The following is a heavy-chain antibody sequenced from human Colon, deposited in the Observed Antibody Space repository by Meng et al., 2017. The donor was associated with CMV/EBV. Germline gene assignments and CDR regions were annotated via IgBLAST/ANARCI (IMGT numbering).Heavy chain of an antibody. CDR2: ISATGESDTA. CDR1: FSTYA. J-gene: IGHJ6*02. Sequence: FSTYAISWVRETPGKGLEWVSGISATGESDTAYYADSVKGRFTISRDNSKNTLFLQMNTLRDEDTAVYYCAKCGSGRYRYYYGMDVWGQGTTVTVSS. V-gene: IGHV3-23*01. CDR3: AKCGSGRYRYYYGMDV. D-gene: IGHD3-10*01.